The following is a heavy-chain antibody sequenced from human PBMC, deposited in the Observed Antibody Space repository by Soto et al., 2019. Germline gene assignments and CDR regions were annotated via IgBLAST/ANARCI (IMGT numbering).Heavy chain of an antibody. D-gene: IGHD6-25*01. CDR1: GGSISSSQ. CDR3: ARDQLSTGLYVWFDP. CDR2: ISSTGST. V-gene: IGHV4-59*01. Sequence: SETLSLTCSVSGGSISSSQWTWIRQTPRKGLEWIGYISSTGSTSYNPSLRSRVTISVDTSKNQFSLILSSVTSADTAVYYCARDQLSTGLYVWFDPWGQGTLVTVSS. J-gene: IGHJ5*02.